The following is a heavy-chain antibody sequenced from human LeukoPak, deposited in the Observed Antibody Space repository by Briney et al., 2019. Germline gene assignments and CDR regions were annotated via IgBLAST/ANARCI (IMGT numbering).Heavy chain of an antibody. CDR2: INHSGST. D-gene: IGHD3-9*01. CDR3: ARGSLRYFDWSDAFDI. J-gene: IGHJ3*02. CDR1: GGSFSGYY. Sequence: SETLSPTCAVYGGSFSGYYWSWIRQPPGKGLEWIGEINHSGSTNYNPSLKSRVTISVDTSKNQFSLRLSSVTAADTAVYYCARGSLRYFDWSDAFDIWGQGTMVTVSS. V-gene: IGHV4-34*01.